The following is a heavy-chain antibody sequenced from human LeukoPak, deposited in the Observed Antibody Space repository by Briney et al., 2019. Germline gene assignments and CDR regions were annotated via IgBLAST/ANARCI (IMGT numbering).Heavy chain of an antibody. CDR3: AIERGYSYANSNY. D-gene: IGHD5-18*01. Sequence: GESLKISCKGSGYIFANYWIGWVRLMPGKGQEWMGAINPGDFNIVYSPSFQGQVTISVDKSISTAYLQWSSLQASDTAMYYCAIERGYSYANSNYWGQGTLVTVSP. J-gene: IGHJ4*02. CDR1: GYIFANYW. CDR2: INPGDFNI. V-gene: IGHV5-51*01.